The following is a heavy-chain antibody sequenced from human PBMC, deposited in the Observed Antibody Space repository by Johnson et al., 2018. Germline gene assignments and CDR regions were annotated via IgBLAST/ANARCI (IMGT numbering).Heavy chain of an antibody. J-gene: IGHJ1*01. CDR2: IIPIFGTA. CDR1: GGTFSSYA. D-gene: IGHD1-26*01. V-gene: IGHV1-69*12. Sequence: QVQLGQSGAEVKKPGSSVKVSCKASGGTFSSYAISWVRQAPRQGLEWMGWIIPIFGTANYAQKFQGRVTITADESTSPAYMELSSLRSEDTAVYYCARDRGVGAPEYFQHWGQGTLVTVSS. CDR3: ARDRGVGAPEYFQH.